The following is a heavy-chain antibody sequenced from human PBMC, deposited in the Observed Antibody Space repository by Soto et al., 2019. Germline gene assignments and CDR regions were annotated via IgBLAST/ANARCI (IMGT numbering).Heavy chain of an antibody. Sequence: GSGPTLVNPTQTLTLTCSLSGVSITTQGVGVGWVRQPPGKALKWLAFTYWDDDNRYNPSLKHRLTTMKDTSRNQVVLIMTNMDPADTATYYCAPRQTLMSTWNYGAFDFWGQGTLVTVSS. CDR2: TYWDDDN. J-gene: IGHJ3*01. D-gene: IGHD1-7*01. CDR1: GVSITTQGVG. CDR3: APRQTLMSTWNYGAFDF. V-gene: IGHV2-5*02.